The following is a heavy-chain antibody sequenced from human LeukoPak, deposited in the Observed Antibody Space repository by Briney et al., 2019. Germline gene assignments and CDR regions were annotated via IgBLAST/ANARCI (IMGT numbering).Heavy chain of an antibody. J-gene: IGHJ4*02. CDR1: GFTFSSYW. D-gene: IGHD5-18*01. CDR3: ARSPGGYSYGQSDY. V-gene: IGHV3-74*01. Sequence: PGGSLRLSCAASGFTFSSYWMPWVRQAPGKGLVWVSRINSDGSSTSYADSVKGRFTISRDNAKNTLYLQMNSLRAEDTAVYYCARSPGGYSYGQSDYWGQGTLVTVSS. CDR2: INSDGSST.